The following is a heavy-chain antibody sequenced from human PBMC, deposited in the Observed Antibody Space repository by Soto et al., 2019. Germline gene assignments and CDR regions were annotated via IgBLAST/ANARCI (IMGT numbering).Heavy chain of an antibody. J-gene: IGHJ4*02. Sequence: QVQLQESGPGLVKPSGTLSLTCAVSGVSISSSNWWSWVRQPPGKGLEWIGEIYHSGTSNYNSSLKSRVTMSVDKSKNQFSLKLSSVTAADTAVYYCARAVVSYYYDSSGYYYDYWGQGTLVTVSS. CDR3: ARAVVSYYYDSSGYYYDY. CDR1: GVSISSSNW. CDR2: IYHSGTS. V-gene: IGHV4-4*02. D-gene: IGHD3-22*01.